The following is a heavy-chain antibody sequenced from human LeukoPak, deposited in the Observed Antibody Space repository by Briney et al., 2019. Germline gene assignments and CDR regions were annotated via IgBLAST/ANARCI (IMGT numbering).Heavy chain of an antibody. CDR3: ASGPVGATRVGNY. CDR1: GYTFTGYY. D-gene: IGHD1-26*01. V-gene: IGHV1-2*02. CDR2: INPNSGGT. J-gene: IGHJ4*02. Sequence: ASVKVSCKASGYTFTGYYMHWVRQAPGQGLEWMGWINPNSGGTNYAQKSQGRVTMTRDTSISTAYMELSRLRSDDTAVYYCASGPVGATRVGNYWGQGTLVTVSS.